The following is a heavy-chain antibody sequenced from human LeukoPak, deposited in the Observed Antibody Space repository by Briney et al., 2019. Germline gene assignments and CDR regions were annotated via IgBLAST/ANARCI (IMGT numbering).Heavy chain of an antibody. D-gene: IGHD2-2*01. V-gene: IGHV3-7*01. Sequence: GGSLRLSCAASGFTFSNYWMSWVRQAPGKGLEWVANIKQDGSEKYYVDSVKGRFTISRDNAKNSLYLQMNSLRAEDTAVYYCAKVGFGMSAAAPFDYWGEGTLVTISS. CDR3: AKVGFGMSAAAPFDY. CDR2: IKQDGSEK. J-gene: IGHJ4*02. CDR1: GFTFSNYW.